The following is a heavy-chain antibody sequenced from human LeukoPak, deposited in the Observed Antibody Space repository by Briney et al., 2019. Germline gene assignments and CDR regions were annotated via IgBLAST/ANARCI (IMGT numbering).Heavy chain of an antibody. V-gene: IGHV3-9*01. CDR3: AKDTTWRPHIAAAGLDY. CDR2: ISWNSGSI. CDR1: GFTFDDYA. D-gene: IGHD6-13*01. J-gene: IGHJ4*02. Sequence: GGSLRLSCAASGFTFDDYAMHWVRQAPGKGLEWVSGISWNSGSIGYADSVKGRFTISRDNAKNSLYLQMNSLRAEDTALYYCAKDTTWRPHIAAAGLDYWGQGTLVTVSS.